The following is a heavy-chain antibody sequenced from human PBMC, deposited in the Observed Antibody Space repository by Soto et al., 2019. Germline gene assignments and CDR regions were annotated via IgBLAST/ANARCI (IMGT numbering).Heavy chain of an antibody. Sequence: EVQLLESGGGLVQPGGSLRLSCAASGFTFSSYAMSWVRQAPGKGLEWVSAISGSGGSTYYADSVTRRFTISRDNSKNTLYLQMNSLRAEDTAVYYCATSLADCGGDCYSGYYYGMDVWGQGTTVTVSS. V-gene: IGHV3-23*01. J-gene: IGHJ6*02. CDR3: ATSLADCGGDCYSGYYYGMDV. CDR2: ISGSGGST. CDR1: GFTFSSYA. D-gene: IGHD2-21*02.